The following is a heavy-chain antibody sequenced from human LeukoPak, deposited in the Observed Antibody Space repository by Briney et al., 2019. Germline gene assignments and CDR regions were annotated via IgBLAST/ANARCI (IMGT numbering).Heavy chain of an antibody. J-gene: IGHJ3*02. D-gene: IGHD4-23*01. Sequence: GGTLRLSCAPSGFTFSSYAMSWARQAPGKGLEWVAGIRGSGGSTYYADSVKGRFTISRDNSKNTLYLQMNSLRAEDTAVYYCAKDRWPGAFDIWGQGTMVTVSS. CDR1: GFTFSSYA. CDR3: AKDRWPGAFDI. CDR2: IRGSGGST. V-gene: IGHV3-23*01.